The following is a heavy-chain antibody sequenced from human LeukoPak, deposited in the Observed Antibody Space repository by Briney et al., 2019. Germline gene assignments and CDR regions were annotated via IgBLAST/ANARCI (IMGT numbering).Heavy chain of an antibody. Sequence: PGGSLRLSCAPSGFTFSSYAMSWVRQAPGKGLEWVAVISGGGSGTYYADSVRGRFTISRDNSKNTLYLQMSSLRAEDTAVYYCAKDKGREGDYWGQGNLVTVSS. CDR2: ISGGGSGT. CDR3: AKDKGREGDY. J-gene: IGHJ4*02. V-gene: IGHV3-23*01. CDR1: GFTFSSYA.